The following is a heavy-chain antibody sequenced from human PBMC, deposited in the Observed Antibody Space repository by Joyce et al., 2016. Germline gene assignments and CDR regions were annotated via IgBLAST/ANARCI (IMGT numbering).Heavy chain of an antibody. Sequence: QVQLVQSGAEVKKPGASMKISCKASGYTFTGHYIHWVRQAAGHGLEWMGCMNPQGGGTLSAEKFQDRVTMTRDTAISTAYMDLSSLKSDDTAMYYCAKSTLLAAAGFFDWGQGTLVTVSS. CDR2: MNPQGGGT. J-gene: IGHJ4*02. CDR3: AKSTLLAAAGFFD. D-gene: IGHD6-13*01. CDR1: GYTFTGHY. V-gene: IGHV1-2*02.